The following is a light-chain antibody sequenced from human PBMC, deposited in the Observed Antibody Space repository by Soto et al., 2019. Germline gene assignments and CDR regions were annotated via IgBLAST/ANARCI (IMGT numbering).Light chain of an antibody. CDR2: EVS. J-gene: IGLJ1*01. CDR3: GSYTSSRGV. Sequence: QSALTQPASVSGSPGQSITISCTGTSSDVGNYNYVSWYQQHPGKAPKLMIYEVSNRPSGVSNRFSGSKSGNTASLTISGLQAEDEADYYCGSYTSSRGVFGTGTKLTVL. V-gene: IGLV2-14*01. CDR1: SSDVGNYNY.